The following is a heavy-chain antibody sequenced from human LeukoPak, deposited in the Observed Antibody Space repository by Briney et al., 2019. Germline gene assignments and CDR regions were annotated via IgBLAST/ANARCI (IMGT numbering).Heavy chain of an antibody. CDR1: GDSITIDTYY. V-gene: IGHV4-61*02. J-gene: IGHJ5*02. CDR2: IYSSGGT. Sequence: TSETLSLTCTVSGDSITIDTYYWSWIRHPAGKGLKWIGRIYSSGGTTYNASLKSRVTISVDTSKNQFSLKLSSVTAADTAVYYCAGTRRYCSGGSCYNWFDPWGQGTLVTVSS. CDR3: AGTRRYCSGGSCYNWFDP. D-gene: IGHD2-15*01.